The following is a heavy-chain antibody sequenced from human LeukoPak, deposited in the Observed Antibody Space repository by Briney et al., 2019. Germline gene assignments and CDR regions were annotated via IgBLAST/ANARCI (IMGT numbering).Heavy chain of an antibody. CDR1: GFTFSSYW. CDR2: IKEDGSQK. J-gene: IGHJ6*04. V-gene: IGHV3-7*03. Sequence: PGGSLRLSCAASGFTFSSYWMHWARRAPGKGLEWVANIKEDGSQKYFVDSVKGRFTISRDNAKNSLYLQMNSLRAEDTAVYYCARESRRITMVRGLDMDVWGKGTTVTVSS. D-gene: IGHD3-10*01. CDR3: ARESRRITMVRGLDMDV.